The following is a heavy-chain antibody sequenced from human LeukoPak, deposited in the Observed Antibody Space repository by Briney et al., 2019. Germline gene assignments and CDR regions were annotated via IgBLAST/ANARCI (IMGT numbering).Heavy chain of an antibody. D-gene: IGHD4-17*01. V-gene: IGHV3-23*01. CDR1: GFTFSSYA. Sequence: GSLRLSCAASGFTFSSYAMSWVRQAPGKGLEWVSGISGSGGTTYYADSVRGRFTISRDSSRNTLYLQMNSLRAEDTAVYYCARETGLYGDYGRGLSDYWGQGTLVTVSS. CDR2: ISGSGGTT. CDR3: ARETGLYGDYGRGLSDY. J-gene: IGHJ4*02.